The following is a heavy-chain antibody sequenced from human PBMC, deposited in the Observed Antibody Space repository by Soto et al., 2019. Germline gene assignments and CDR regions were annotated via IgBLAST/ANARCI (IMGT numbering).Heavy chain of an antibody. CDR1: GYTFTHYG. CDR2: TSADNGDT. V-gene: IGHV1-18*04. Sequence: QVQLVQSGAEVKEPGASVMVSCKASGYTFTHYGFSWVRQAAGQGREWLAWTSADNGDTNYAPKLQGRVTLTTDTSTGTAYMELRSLRSDDTAAYYCARDERGTCTSAICYYFDYWGQGTLVTVSS. J-gene: IGHJ4*02. CDR3: ARDERGTCTSAICYYFDY. D-gene: IGHD2-2*01.